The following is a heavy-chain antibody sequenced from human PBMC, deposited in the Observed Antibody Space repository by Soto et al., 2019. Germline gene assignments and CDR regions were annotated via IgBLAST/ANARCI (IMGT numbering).Heavy chain of an antibody. D-gene: IGHD3-16*01. CDR3: VMVDNYVTPTPQDV. CDR1: GYIFVNYG. V-gene: IGHV1-18*01. Sequence: QVQLVQSGDEVKKPGASVKVSCKASGYIFVNYGIDWVRQAPGQGLEWMGWISPYTGNTHSATKIQGRLTMTTDTSTSTAYMDLGSLTSDDTAVYYFVMVDNYVTPTPQDVWGQGTTVTVSS. CDR2: ISPYTGNT. J-gene: IGHJ6*02.